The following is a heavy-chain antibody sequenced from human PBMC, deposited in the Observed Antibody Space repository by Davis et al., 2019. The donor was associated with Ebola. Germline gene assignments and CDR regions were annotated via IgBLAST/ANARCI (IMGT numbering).Heavy chain of an antibody. CDR2: IWYDGSNK. Sequence: GESLKISCAASGFTFSSYGMHWVRQAPGKGLEWVAVIWYDGSNKYYADSVKGRFTISRDNSKNTLYLQMNSLRAEDTAVYYCASVSSSSGYWGQGTLVTVFS. D-gene: IGHD6-6*01. V-gene: IGHV3-33*01. CDR1: GFTFSSYG. CDR3: ASVSSSSGY. J-gene: IGHJ4*02.